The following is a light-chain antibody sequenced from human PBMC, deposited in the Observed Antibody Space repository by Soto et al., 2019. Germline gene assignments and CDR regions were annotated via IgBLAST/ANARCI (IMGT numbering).Light chain of an antibody. Sequence: QCVLTQPAYVSGAAGQAITISCTGTSSDVGGYNYVSWYQQHPGKAPKLIISDVSNRPSGVSNRFSGSKSGNTASLTISGLQAEDEADYYCNSYTSSSTHVFGTGTKVTVL. CDR2: DVS. J-gene: IGLJ1*01. V-gene: IGLV2-14*03. CDR3: NSYTSSSTHV. CDR1: SSDVGGYNY.